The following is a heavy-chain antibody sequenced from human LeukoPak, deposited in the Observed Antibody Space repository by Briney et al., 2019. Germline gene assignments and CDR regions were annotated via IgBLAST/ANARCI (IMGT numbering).Heavy chain of an antibody. CDR1: GFTFSSYS. V-gene: IGHV3-23*01. Sequence: PGGSLRLSCAASGFTFSSYSMNWVRQAPGKGLEWVSAISGSGGSTYYADSVKGRFTISRDNSKNTLYLQMNSLRAEDTAVYYCAKDPLHYYDSSGYYRVGAFDIWGQGTMVTVSS. CDR3: AKDPLHYYDSSGYYRVGAFDI. J-gene: IGHJ3*02. CDR2: ISGSGGST. D-gene: IGHD3-22*01.